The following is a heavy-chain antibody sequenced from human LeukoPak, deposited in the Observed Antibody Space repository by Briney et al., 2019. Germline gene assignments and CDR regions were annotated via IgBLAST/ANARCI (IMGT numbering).Heavy chain of an antibody. CDR2: ISGSGGST. D-gene: IGHD6-13*01. J-gene: IGHJ4*02. V-gene: IGHV3-23*01. CDR1: GFTFNTYA. Sequence: GGSLRLSCAASGFTFNTYAMSWVRQAPGKGLEWVSAISGSGGSTYHADSVKGRFTISRDNSKNTLFLLMNKLRAEDTAVYYCAREDPGIAAAGFDYWGQGTLVTVSS. CDR3: AREDPGIAAAGFDY.